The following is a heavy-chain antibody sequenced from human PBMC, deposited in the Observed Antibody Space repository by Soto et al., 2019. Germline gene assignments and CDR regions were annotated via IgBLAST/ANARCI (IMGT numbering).Heavy chain of an antibody. J-gene: IGHJ5*02. CDR1: GGSISSSSYY. Sequence: QLHLQESGPGLVKPSETLSLTCTVSGGSISSSSYYWGWIRQPPGKGLGWIGSIYYSGSTYYNPSLKSRVTISVDTSKNQFSLKVSSVTAADTAVYYCAGCISTSCYKWFDPWGQGTLVTVSS. V-gene: IGHV4-39*01. D-gene: IGHD2-2*02. CDR2: IYYSGST. CDR3: AGCISTSCYKWFDP.